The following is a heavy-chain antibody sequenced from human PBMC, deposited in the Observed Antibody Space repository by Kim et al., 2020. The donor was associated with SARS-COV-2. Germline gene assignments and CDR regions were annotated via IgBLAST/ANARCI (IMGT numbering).Heavy chain of an antibody. J-gene: IGHJ4*02. V-gene: IGHV4-34*01. CDR2: IEHTGST. Sequence: SETLSLTCAVYGGSFSDYYWSWIRQFPGKGLEFIAGIEHTGSTNRNPYLKSRLTISIDTSKNQFSLDLTSVTAADTALYYCVRGQGRTGIFAIYWGRRSLVTVSS. CDR1: GGSFSDYY. D-gene: IGHD3-3*02. CDR3: VRGQGRTGIFAIY.